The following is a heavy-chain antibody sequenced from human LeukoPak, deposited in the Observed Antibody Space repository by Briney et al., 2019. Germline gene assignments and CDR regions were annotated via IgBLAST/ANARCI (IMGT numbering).Heavy chain of an antibody. J-gene: IGHJ4*02. D-gene: IGHD3-22*01. CDR1: GFTFSSYA. CDR3: ARDLGAMIVVGLFDY. V-gene: IGHV3-30*04. Sequence: PGRSLRLSCAASGFTFSSYAMHWVRQAPGKGLEWVAVISYDGSNKYYADSVKGRFTISRDNSKNTLYLQMNSLRAEDTAVYYCARDLGAMIVVGLFDYWGQGTLVTVSS. CDR2: ISYDGSNK.